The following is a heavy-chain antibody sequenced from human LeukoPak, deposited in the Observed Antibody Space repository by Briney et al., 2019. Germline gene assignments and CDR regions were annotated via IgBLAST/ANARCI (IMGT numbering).Heavy chain of an antibody. J-gene: IGHJ4*02. CDR3: AKDPRPRFLEWLPIGY. D-gene: IGHD3-3*01. V-gene: IGHV3-23*01. CDR2: ISGSGGST. CDR1: GFTFSSYS. Sequence: PGGSLRLSCAASGFTFSSYSMNWVRQAPGKGLEWVSAISGSGGSTYYADSVKGRFTISRDNSKNTLYLQMNSLRAEDTAVYYCAKDPRPRFLEWLPIGYWGQGTLVTVSS.